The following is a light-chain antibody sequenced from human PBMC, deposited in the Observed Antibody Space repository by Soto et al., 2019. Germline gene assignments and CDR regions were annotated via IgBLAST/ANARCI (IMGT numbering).Light chain of an antibody. CDR2: GAS. Sequence: EIVLTQSPATLSVSPGERATLSCRASQSVSSYLAWYQQRPGQAPRLLIYGASNRATGIPARFSGSGSGTDFTLTISSLQSEDFAVYYCQQYSNWLLTFGRGTKVDIK. CDR3: QQYSNWLLT. CDR1: QSVSSY. J-gene: IGKJ3*01. V-gene: IGKV3-11*01.